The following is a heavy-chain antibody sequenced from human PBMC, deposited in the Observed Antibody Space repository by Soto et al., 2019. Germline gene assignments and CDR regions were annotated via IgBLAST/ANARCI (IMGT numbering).Heavy chain of an antibody. D-gene: IGHD2-15*01. J-gene: IGHJ4*02. CDR1: GFTFSSFA. CDR3: AKDLSGGTFLAYLDY. Sequence: PGGSLRLSCTASGFTFSSFAMIWVRQAPGKGLEWVSGISGSARSTYYADSVKGRFTISRDNSKNTLFLEMNSLRAEDTALYFCAKDLSGGTFLAYLDYWGLGTLVTVSS. CDR2: ISGSARST. V-gene: IGHV3-23*01.